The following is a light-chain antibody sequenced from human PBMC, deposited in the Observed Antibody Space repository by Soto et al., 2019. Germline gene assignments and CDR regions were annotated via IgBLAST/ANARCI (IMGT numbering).Light chain of an antibody. CDR2: AAS. J-gene: IGKJ4*01. CDR3: QKYNSAPLT. Sequence: DIQMTESPSSLSASGGDRVTITFRASQGISHYLAWYQQKPGKVPKLLIYAASTLQSGVPSRFSGSGSGTDFPLTLSSLQPEDVATYYCQKYNSAPLTFGGGTKGEIK. V-gene: IGKV1-27*01. CDR1: QGISHY.